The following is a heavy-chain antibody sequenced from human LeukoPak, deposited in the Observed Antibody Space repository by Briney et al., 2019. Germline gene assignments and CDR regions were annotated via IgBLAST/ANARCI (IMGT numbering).Heavy chain of an antibody. V-gene: IGHV4-59*12. D-gene: IGHD2-21*02. CDR1: GGSISSSF. CDR3: ARRGDGGYYFDL. CDR2: IYYSGST. Sequence: KTSETLSLTCTVSGGSISSSFWTWLRQPPGQGLEWIGYIYYSGSTNYNPSLKSRVTLSVDTSKNQFSLKLSSVTAADTALYYCARRGDGGYYFDLWGRGTLVTVSS. J-gene: IGHJ2*01.